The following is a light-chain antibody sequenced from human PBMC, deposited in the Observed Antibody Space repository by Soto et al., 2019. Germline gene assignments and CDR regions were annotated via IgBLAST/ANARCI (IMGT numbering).Light chain of an antibody. CDR1: QSVGRY. V-gene: IGKV3-11*01. CDR2: DAS. Sequence: EIVLTQSPATLSLSPGDRATLSCRASQSVGRYLAWYQQKPGQAPRLLIYDASNRATDIPGRFSGSGSGTDFTLTISSLEPEDFAVYYCQQRSNWPLTFGGGTKVEI. CDR3: QQRSNWPLT. J-gene: IGKJ4*01.